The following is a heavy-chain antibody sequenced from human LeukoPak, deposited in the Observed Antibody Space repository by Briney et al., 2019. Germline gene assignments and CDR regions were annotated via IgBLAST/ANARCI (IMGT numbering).Heavy chain of an antibody. V-gene: IGHV3-7*01. J-gene: IGHJ3*02. CDR1: GFTFSRYW. CDR3: VRMVAFLYYDPHDAFDI. CDR2: IKENGREI. D-gene: IGHD2-15*01. Sequence: PGGSLRLSCEASGFTFSRYWMAWVRQAPGKGLEWVANIKENGREINYVDSLRGRFTISRDNAKTSLYLQMNSLRAEDTAVYYCVRMVAFLYYDPHDAFDIWAKGQWSPSLQ.